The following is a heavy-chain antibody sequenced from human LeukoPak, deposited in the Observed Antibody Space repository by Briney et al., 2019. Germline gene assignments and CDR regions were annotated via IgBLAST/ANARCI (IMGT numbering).Heavy chain of an antibody. V-gene: IGHV1-69*13. CDR1: GGTFSSYA. J-gene: IGHJ6*03. CDR3: ASFRPEVVPAAILEGYYMDV. D-gene: IGHD2-2*02. Sequence: GASVKVSCKASGGTFSSYAISWVRQAPGQGLEWMGGIIPIFGTANYAQKFQGRVTITADESTSTAYMELNSLRSEDTAVYYCASFRPEVVPAAILEGYYMDVWGKGTTVTVSS. CDR2: IIPIFGTA.